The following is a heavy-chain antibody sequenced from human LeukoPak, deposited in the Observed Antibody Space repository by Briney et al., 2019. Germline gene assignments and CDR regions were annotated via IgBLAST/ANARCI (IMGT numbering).Heavy chain of an antibody. D-gene: IGHD2-2*01. J-gene: IGHJ4*02. CDR1: GFTFSDYY. Sequence: GGSLRLSCAASGFTFSDYYMSWIRQAPGKGLEWVSYISSSSSYTNYADSVKGRFTISRDNAKNSLYLQMNGLRAEDTAVYYCARYCSSTTCYDYWGQGTLVTVSS. CDR2: ISSSSSYT. V-gene: IGHV3-11*03. CDR3: ARYCSSTTCYDY.